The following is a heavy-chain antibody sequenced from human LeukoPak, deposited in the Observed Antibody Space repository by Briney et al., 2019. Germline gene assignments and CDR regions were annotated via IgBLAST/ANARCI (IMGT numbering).Heavy chain of an antibody. CDR2: ISAYNGNT. J-gene: IGHJ4*02. Sequence: ASVKVSCKASGYTFTSYGISWVRQAPGQGLEWMGWISAYNGNTNYAQKLQGRVTMTTDKSTSTAYMELSSLRSEDTAVYYCAKQSYGSGSYHYFDYWGQGTLVTVSS. D-gene: IGHD3-10*01. CDR3: AKQSYGSGSYHYFDY. CDR1: GYTFTSYG. V-gene: IGHV1-18*01.